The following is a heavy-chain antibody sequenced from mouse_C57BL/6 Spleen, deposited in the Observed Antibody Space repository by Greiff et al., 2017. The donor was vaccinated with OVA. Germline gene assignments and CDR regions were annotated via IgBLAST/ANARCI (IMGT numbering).Heavy chain of an antibody. J-gene: IGHJ4*01. CDR1: GFTFSNYW. Sequence: EVKVEESGGGLVQPGGSMKLSCVASGFTFSNYWMNWVRQSPEKGLEWVAQIRLKSDNYATHYAESVKGRFTISRDDSKSSVYLQMNNLRAEDTGIYYCTVYYMDYWGQGTSVTVSS. V-gene: IGHV6-3*01. CDR2: IRLKSDNYAT. CDR3: TVYYMDY. D-gene: IGHD1-1*01.